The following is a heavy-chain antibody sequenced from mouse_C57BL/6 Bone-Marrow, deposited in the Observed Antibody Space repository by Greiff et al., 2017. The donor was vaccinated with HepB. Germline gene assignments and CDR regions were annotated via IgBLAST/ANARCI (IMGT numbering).Heavy chain of an antibody. CDR2: INSDGGST. D-gene: IGHD2-5*01. CDR3: ARHAYYSNSYAMDY. J-gene: IGHJ4*01. V-gene: IGHV5-2*01. Sequence: EVNLVESGGGLVQPGASLKLSCESTEYEFPSHDMSWVRQTPEKRLELVAAINSDGGSTYYPDTMESRVIITRDNTKKTLYLQMSSLRSEDTAWYYCARHAYYSNSYAMDYWGQGTSVTVSS. CDR1: EYEFPSHD.